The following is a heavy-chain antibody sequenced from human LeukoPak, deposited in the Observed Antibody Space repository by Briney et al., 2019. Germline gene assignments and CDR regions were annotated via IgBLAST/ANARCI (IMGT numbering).Heavy chain of an antibody. CDR2: ISYDGSNK. CDR3: ARDARTVGITMIVVGFDY. V-gene: IGHV3-30*04. Sequence: SGGSLRLSCAASGFTFSSYAMYWVRQSPGKGLEWVAVISYDGSNKYYADSVKGRFTISRDNSKNTLYLQMNSLRAEGTAVYYCARDARTVGITMIVVGFDYWGQGTLVTVSS. CDR1: GFTFSSYA. J-gene: IGHJ4*02. D-gene: IGHD3-22*01.